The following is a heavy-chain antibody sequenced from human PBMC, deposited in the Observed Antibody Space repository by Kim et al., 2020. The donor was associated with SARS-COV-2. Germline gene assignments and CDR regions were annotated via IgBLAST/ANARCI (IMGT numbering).Heavy chain of an antibody. CDR3: TSTVNLYFFDY. Sequence: WGSLRLSCAASGFTFSGSAMHWVRQASGKGLEWVGRIRTKSNSYATTYAASVKGRFTISRDDSKNTAFLQMDSLRTEDTAVYFCTSTVNLYFFDYWGQGT. D-gene: IGHD4-17*01. CDR2: IRTKSNSYAT. V-gene: IGHV3-73*01. CDR1: GFTFSGSA. J-gene: IGHJ4*02.